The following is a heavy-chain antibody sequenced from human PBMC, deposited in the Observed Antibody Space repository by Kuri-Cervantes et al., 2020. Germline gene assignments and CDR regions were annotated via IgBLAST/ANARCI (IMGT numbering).Heavy chain of an antibody. D-gene: IGHD5-12*01. CDR1: GGTFSSYA. J-gene: IGHJ4*02. V-gene: IGHV1-69*13. Sequence: SVKVSCKASGGTFSSYAISWVRQAPGQGLEWMGGIIPIFGTANYAQKFQGRVTITADESTSTAYMELSSLRSEDTAVYYCARAEIRSYSGYVGGIDYWGQGTLVTVSS. CDR2: IIPIFGTA. CDR3: ARAEIRSYSGYVGGIDY.